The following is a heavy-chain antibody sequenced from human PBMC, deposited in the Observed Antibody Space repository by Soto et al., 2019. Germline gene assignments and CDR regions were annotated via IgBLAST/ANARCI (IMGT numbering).Heavy chain of an antibody. CDR2: ISRNGDRT. CDR1: GFTFWNYA. J-gene: IGHJ6*02. D-gene: IGHD3-3*01. V-gene: IGHV3-23*01. CDR3: VKDWSGEKCPCMDV. Sequence: GGSLRLSCEASGFTFWNYAMTWVRQAPGKGPEWVSSISRNGDRTYYVDSVKGRFIVSRDNSENTLFLQMDSLRAEDAAIYYCVKDWSGEKCPCMDVWGQGTTVTVSS.